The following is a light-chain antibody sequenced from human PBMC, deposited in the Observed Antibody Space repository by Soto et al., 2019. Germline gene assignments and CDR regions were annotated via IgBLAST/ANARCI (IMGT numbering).Light chain of an antibody. CDR1: SSDVGGYNH. V-gene: IGLV2-11*01. CDR2: DVS. Sequence: QSALTQPRSVSGSPGQSVTISCTGTSSDVGGYNHVSWYQQHPGKAPKVLIYDVSKRPSGVPDRFSGSKSGNTASLTISGLQAEDEADYYCCSFAGSYIPRVFRGGTKLTVL. CDR3: CSFAGSYIPRV. J-gene: IGLJ2*01.